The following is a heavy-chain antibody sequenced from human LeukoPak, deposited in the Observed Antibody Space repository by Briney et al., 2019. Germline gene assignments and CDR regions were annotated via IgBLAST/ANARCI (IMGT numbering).Heavy chain of an antibody. CDR2: ISSSGSTI. CDR3: ARDYGGRCYGSCGFDP. V-gene: IGHV3-48*03. J-gene: IGHJ5*02. CDR1: GFTFSSYE. D-gene: IGHD2-15*01. Sequence: PGGSLRLSCAASGFTFSSYEMNWVRQAPGKGLEWVSYISSSGSTIYYADSVKGRFAISRDNAKNSLYLQMNSLRAEDTALYYCARDYGGRCYGSCGFDPWGQGTPASVSS.